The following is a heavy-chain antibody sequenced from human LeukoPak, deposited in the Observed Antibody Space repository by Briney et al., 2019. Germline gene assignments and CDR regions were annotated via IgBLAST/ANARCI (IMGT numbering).Heavy chain of an antibody. CDR2: INAGNGNT. J-gene: IGHJ5*02. Sequence: GASVKVSCKASGYTFTSYAMHWVRQAPGQRLEWMGWINAGNGNTKYSQKFQGRVTITRDTSASTAYMELSSLRSEDTAVYYCARDQEGIAVAGFDPWGQGTLVTVSS. CDR3: ARDQEGIAVAGFDP. V-gene: IGHV1-3*01. D-gene: IGHD6-19*01. CDR1: GYTFTSYA.